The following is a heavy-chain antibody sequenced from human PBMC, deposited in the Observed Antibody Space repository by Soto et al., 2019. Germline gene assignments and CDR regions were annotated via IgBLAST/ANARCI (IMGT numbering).Heavy chain of an antibody. CDR1: GGSISSYY. D-gene: IGHD2-15*01. V-gene: IGHV4-59*12. CDR2: IYHSGST. Sequence: SETLSLTCTVSGGSISSYYWSWIRQPPGKGLEWIGYIYHSGSTYYNPSLKSRVTISVDRSKNQFSLKLSSVTAADTAVYYCARGQVVAAQHWGQGNLVTVSS. CDR3: ARGQVVAAQH. J-gene: IGHJ4*02.